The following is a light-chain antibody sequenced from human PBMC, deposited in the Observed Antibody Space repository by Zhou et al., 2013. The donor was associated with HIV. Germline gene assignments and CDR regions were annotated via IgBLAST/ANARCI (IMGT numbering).Light chain of an antibody. CDR1: QSVSTK. CDR2: GAS. CDR3: QHYNSWPTT. J-gene: IGKJ2*01. Sequence: EIVLTQSPGTLSLSPGERATLSCRASQSVSTKLAWYQQKPGQAPRLLVYGASTRATGVPDRFSGSGSWTEFTLTVSSMQSEDFAVYYCQHYNSWPTTFGQGTKLEIK. V-gene: IGKV3D-15*01.